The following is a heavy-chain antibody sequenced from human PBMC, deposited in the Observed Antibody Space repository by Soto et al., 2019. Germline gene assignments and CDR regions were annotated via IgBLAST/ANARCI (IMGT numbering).Heavy chain of an antibody. CDR1: GFNFSGSA. CDR2: IRTRSKKFAT. D-gene: IGHD2-21*02. CDR3: TGRGGNTLQHG. Sequence: EVQLVESGGGLVQPGDSLKLSCAGLGFNFSGSALHWVRQPSGKGLEWVGRIRTRSKKFATSYATSVRGRFSLSRDDSKNTAFLQMNSLRDDATGVYFCTGRGGNTLQHGWGQGTLGTVSS. V-gene: IGHV3-73*01. J-gene: IGHJ4*02.